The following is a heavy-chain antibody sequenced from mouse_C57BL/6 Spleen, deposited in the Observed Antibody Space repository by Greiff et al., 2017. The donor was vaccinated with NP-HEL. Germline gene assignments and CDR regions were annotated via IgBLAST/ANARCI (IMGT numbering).Heavy chain of an antibody. CDR2: IYPGSGST. Sequence: QVQLQQPGAELVKPGASVKMSCKASGYTFTSYWITWVKQRPGQGLEWIGDIYPGSGSTNYNEKFKSKATLTEDTSSSTAYMQLSSLTSEDSAVYYCARKPYDGFSYWYFDVWGTGTTVTVSS. V-gene: IGHV1-55*01. D-gene: IGHD2-3*01. J-gene: IGHJ1*03. CDR1: GYTFTSYW. CDR3: ARKPYDGFSYWYFDV.